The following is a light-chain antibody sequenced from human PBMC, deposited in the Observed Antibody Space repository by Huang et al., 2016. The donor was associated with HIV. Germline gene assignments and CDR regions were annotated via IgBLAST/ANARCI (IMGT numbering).Light chain of an antibody. CDR1: QCVLYRSNNKNY. J-gene: IGKJ1*01. CDR2: WAS. V-gene: IGKV4-1*01. CDR3: QQYDTSPWT. Sequence: DIVMTQSPDSLAVSLGERATINCKSSQCVLYRSNNKNYLAWYQQKPGQPPKLLIYWASTRESGVPDRFTGSGSGTDFSLTISSLQAEDVAVYYCQQYDTSPWTFGQGTKVEIK.